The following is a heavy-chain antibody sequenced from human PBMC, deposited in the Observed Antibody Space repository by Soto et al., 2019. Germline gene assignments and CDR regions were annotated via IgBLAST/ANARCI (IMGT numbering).Heavy chain of an antibody. V-gene: IGHV1-69*08. J-gene: IGHJ4*02. CDR3: ARDHLGVFDY. Sequence: QVQLGQSGAEVTKPGSSGKVSCKASGGTFSSYTISWVRQAPGQGLEWMGRIIPILGIANYAQKFQGRATITADKSTSTAYMELSSLRSEDTAVYYCARDHLGVFDYWCQGTLVTVSS. CDR2: IIPILGIA. D-gene: IGHD6-13*01. CDR1: GGTFSSYT.